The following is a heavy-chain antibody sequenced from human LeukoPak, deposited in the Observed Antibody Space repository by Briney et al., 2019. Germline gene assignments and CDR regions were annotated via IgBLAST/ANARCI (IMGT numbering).Heavy chain of an antibody. Sequence: ESLKISWKGSGYSFTSYWIGWVRQVPRQGPEWMGIIYPGDSDTRYSPSFQGQVTISADKSISTAYLQWSSLKASDTAMYYCARGYCSGGSCYKFDYWGQGTLVTVSS. J-gene: IGHJ4*02. CDR3: ARGYCSGGSCYKFDY. CDR2: IYPGDSDT. CDR1: GYSFTSYW. V-gene: IGHV5-51*01. D-gene: IGHD2-15*01.